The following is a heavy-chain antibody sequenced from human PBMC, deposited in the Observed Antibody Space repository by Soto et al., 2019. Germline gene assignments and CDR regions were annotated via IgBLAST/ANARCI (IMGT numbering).Heavy chain of an antibody. Sequence: QVQLVQSGAEVKKPGSSVKVSCKASGGTFSSYAISWVRQAPGQGLEWMGGIIPIFGTANYADEFQGRVTITANEATSIAYMVLGSLRCEETAVSYCAKFTVLGTTSGYYYYCMDVWCQETTVIDTS. V-gene: IGHV1-69*12. CDR1: GGTFSSYA. CDR3: AKFTVLGTTSGYYYYCMDV. J-gene: IGHJ6*02. D-gene: IGHD3-10*01. CDR2: IIPIFGTA.